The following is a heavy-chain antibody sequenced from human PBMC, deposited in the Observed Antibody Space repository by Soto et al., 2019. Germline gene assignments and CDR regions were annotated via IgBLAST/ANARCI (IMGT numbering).Heavy chain of an antibody. CDR2: ISGSGGST. V-gene: IGHV3-23*01. CDR3: PKDLPRTRGLFDP. J-gene: IGHJ5*02. D-gene: IGHD3-10*01. Sequence: EVQLLESGGGLVQPGGSLRRSCAAAGFTFSSSAISWVRQAPGKGLDWVSAISGSGGSTYYADSVKGRFTISRDNSKNTLYLQMNSLRAEDTAVYYCPKDLPRTRGLFDPWGQGPLVTVSS. CDR1: GFTFSSSA.